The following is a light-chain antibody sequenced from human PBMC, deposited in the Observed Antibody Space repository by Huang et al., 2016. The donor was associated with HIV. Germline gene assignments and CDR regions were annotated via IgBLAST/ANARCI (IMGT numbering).Light chain of an antibody. CDR1: QIVSSN. V-gene: IGKV3-15*01. J-gene: IGKJ5*01. CDR3: QQYNNWPPIT. Sequence: EIVMTQSPVTLSVSPGERATLSCRTSQIVSSNLAWYQQKPGQAPLLLIYGASTRATGVPARFSGGGSGTEFTLTIISLQSEDFSLYYCQQYNNWPPITFGQGTRLEIK. CDR2: GAS.